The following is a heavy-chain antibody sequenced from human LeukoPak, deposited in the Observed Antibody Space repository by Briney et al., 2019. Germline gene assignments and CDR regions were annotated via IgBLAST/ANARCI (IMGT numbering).Heavy chain of an antibody. CDR2: IYSGGST. V-gene: IGHV3-66*01. D-gene: IGHD4-17*01. Sequence: GGSLRLSCAASGFTVSSNYMSWVRQAPGKGLEWVSVIYSGGSTYYADSVKGRFTISRDNSKNTLYLQMNSLRAEDTAVYYCARENGDYEFDYWGQGTLVTVSS. CDR3: ARENGDYEFDY. CDR1: GFTVSSNY. J-gene: IGHJ4*02.